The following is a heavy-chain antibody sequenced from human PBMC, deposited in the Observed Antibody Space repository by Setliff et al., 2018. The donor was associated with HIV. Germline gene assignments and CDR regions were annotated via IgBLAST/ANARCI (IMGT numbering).Heavy chain of an antibody. J-gene: IGHJ4*02. V-gene: IGHV4-4*02. D-gene: IGHD3-3*01. Sequence: ETLSLTCAVSDGSISSSNWWSWVRQPPGKGLEWIGEIFHTQNPNYSPSLKSRVTISVNKSKNQFSLRLTSVTAADTAVYYCARGANFWSGYDSWGQGTLVTVSS. CDR3: ARGANFWSGYDS. CDR1: DGSISSSNW. CDR2: IFHTQNP.